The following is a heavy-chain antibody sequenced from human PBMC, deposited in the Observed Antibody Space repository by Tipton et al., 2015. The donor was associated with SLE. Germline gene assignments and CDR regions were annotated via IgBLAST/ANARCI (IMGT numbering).Heavy chain of an antibody. CDR2: IGWNGDSI. CDR3: AKDMGASNWLIFDY. J-gene: IGHJ4*02. Sequence: SLRLSCAASGFTFDDYAMHWVRQAPGKGLEWVSGIGWNGDSIGYADSVKGRFTISRDNGKNSLYLQMNSLRAEDMALYYCAKDMGASNWLIFDYWGQGTPVTVSS. D-gene: IGHD6-13*01. CDR1: GFTFDDYA. V-gene: IGHV3-9*03.